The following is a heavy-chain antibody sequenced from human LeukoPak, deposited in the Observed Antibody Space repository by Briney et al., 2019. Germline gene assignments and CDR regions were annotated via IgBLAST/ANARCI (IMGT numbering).Heavy chain of an antibody. CDR2: ISSSGSTI. J-gene: IGHJ4*02. Sequence: GGSLTLSCAASGFTFSSYEMNWLRQAPGKGLEWVSYISSSGSTIYYADSVKGRFTISRDNAKNPLYLQMNSLRAEDTAVYYCARMLGDYDSSGYDVDYWGQGTLVTVSS. D-gene: IGHD3-22*01. V-gene: IGHV3-48*03. CDR3: ARMLGDYDSSGYDVDY. CDR1: GFTFSSYE.